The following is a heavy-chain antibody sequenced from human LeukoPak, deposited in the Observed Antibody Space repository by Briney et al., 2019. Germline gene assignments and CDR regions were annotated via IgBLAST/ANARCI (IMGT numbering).Heavy chain of an antibody. D-gene: IGHD3-9*01. CDR3: ARRPPDYYDILTGYHRAAFDI. CDR1: GYTFTGYY. V-gene: IGHV7-4-1*02. Sequence: GASVKVSCKASGYTFTGYYMHWVRQAPGQGLEWMGWINTNTGNPTYAQGFTGRFVFSLDTSVSTAYLQISSLKAEDTAVYYCARRPPDYYDILTGYHRAAFDIWGQGTMVTVSS. CDR2: INTNTGNP. J-gene: IGHJ3*02.